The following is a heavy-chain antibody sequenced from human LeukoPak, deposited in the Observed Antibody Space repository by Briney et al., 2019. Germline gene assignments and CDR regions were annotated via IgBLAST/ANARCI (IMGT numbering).Heavy chain of an antibody. CDR3: AKASGSGTSYVPFDS. V-gene: IGHV3-23*01. CDR2: ISGSGGST. Sequence: GGSLRLSCAASGFTFSSYAMSWVRQAPGKGLEWVSAISGSGGSTYYTDSVKGRFTISRDSSENTLYLQMNSLRAEDTAVYYCAKASGSGTSYVPFDSWGQGTLVTVSS. D-gene: IGHD3-10*01. J-gene: IGHJ4*02. CDR1: GFTFSSYA.